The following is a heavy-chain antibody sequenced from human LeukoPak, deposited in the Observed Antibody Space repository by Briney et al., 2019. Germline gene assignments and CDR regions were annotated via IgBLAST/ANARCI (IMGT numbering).Heavy chain of an antibody. CDR3: ARDKYYGGNSHAFDI. J-gene: IGHJ3*02. D-gene: IGHD4-23*01. CDR1: GFTFSNYW. V-gene: IGHV3-74*01. CDR2: IYVDGTTT. Sequence: PGGSLRLSCAASGFTFSNYWMHWVRHAPGKGLVWVSRIYVDGTTTIYADSVKGRFTISRDNAKNTLYLYMNSLRAEDTAVYYCARDKYYGGNSHAFDIWGQGTMATVSS.